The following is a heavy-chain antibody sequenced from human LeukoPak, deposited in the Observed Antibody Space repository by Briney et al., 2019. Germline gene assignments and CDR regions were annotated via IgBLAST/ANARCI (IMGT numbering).Heavy chain of an antibody. CDR1: EFTFSSYT. CDR2: ISSSSNTM. J-gene: IGHJ4*02. Sequence: PGGSLRLSCAASEFTFSSYTINWVRQAPGKGLEWVSYISSSSNTMYYADSVKGRFTISRDNAKNSLYLQMNSLRDEDTAVYYCARAFDYWGQGTLVAVSS. CDR3: ARAFDY. V-gene: IGHV3-48*02.